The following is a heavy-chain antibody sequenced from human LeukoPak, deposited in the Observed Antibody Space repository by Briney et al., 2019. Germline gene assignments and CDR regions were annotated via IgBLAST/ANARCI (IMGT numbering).Heavy chain of an antibody. CDR2: FDPEDGET. Sequence: ASVKVSCKVSGYTLTELSMHWVRQAPGKGLEWMGGFDPEDGETIYAQKFQGRVTMTEDTSTDTAYMELSSLRSEDTAVYYCATDKNRITIFGRDYWGQGTLVTVSS. J-gene: IGHJ4*02. CDR3: ATDKNRITIFGRDY. V-gene: IGHV1-24*01. D-gene: IGHD3-3*01. CDR1: GYTLTELS.